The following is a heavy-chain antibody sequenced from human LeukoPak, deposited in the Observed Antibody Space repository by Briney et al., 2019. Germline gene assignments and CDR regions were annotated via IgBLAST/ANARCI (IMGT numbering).Heavy chain of an antibody. CDR3: AKDRGIAAAGSYFDY. CDR2: IRYDGSNK. V-gene: IGHV3-30*02. J-gene: IGHJ4*02. CDR1: GFTVSSNY. Sequence: PGGSLRLSCAASGFTVSSNYMNWVRQAPGKGLEWVAFIRYDGSNKYYADSVKGRFTISRDNSKNTLYLQMNSLRAEDTAVYYCAKDRGIAAAGSYFDYWGQGTLVTVSS. D-gene: IGHD6-13*01.